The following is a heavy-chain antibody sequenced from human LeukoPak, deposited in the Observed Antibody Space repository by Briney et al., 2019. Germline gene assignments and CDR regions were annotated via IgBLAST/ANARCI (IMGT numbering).Heavy chain of an antibody. CDR2: IYTSGST. D-gene: IGHD2-15*01. Sequence: SQALSLTCTVSGGSISSGSYYWSWIRQPAGTGLEWIGRIYTSGSTNYNPSLKSRVTISVDTSKNQFSLKLSSVTAADTAVYYCARAKPLGYCSGGSCYRTHYFDYWGQGTLVTVSS. CDR3: ARAKPLGYCSGGSCYRTHYFDY. J-gene: IGHJ4*02. V-gene: IGHV4-61*02. CDR1: GGSISSGSYY.